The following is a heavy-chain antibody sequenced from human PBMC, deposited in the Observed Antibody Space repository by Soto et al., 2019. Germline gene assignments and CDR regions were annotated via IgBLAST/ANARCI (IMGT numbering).Heavy chain of an antibody. CDR1: GFTVSSNY. CDR2: IYSGGST. CDR3: AREWAYYDSSGSPGY. V-gene: IGHV3-53*01. J-gene: IGHJ4*02. Sequence: GGSLRLSCAASGFTVSSNYMSWVRQAPGKGLEWVSVIYSGGSTYYADSVKGRFTISRDNSKNTLYLQMNSLRAEDTAVYYCAREWAYYDSSGSPGYWGQGTLVTVSS. D-gene: IGHD3-22*01.